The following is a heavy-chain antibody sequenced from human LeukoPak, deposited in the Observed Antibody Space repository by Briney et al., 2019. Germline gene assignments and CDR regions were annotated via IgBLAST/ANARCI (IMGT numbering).Heavy chain of an antibody. CDR3: ARGPTVPSSSWYVPDY. Sequence: PSEALSLTCSVSGGSIRNYYWGWMRQPPGKGLEWIGYMSYGGSTYYNPSLKSRVTISADTSKNQFSLSLNSVTAADTAIYYCARGPTVPSSSWYVPDYWGQGTLVTVSS. CDR1: GGSIRNYY. CDR2: MSYGGST. J-gene: IGHJ4*02. D-gene: IGHD6-13*01. V-gene: IGHV4-59*01.